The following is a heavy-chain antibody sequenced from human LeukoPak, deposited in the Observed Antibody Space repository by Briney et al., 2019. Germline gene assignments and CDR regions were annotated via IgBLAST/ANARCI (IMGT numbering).Heavy chain of an antibody. D-gene: IGHD2-2*01. V-gene: IGHV3-21*01. CDR3: ARDRGYCSNSICTYYYNYGMDV. CDR2: ISSSGSLI. CDR1: GFTFSSYS. J-gene: IGHJ6*02. Sequence: GGSLRLSCAASGFTFSSYSMKWVRQALGKGLEWVSSISSSGSLIYYADSVKGRFIISRDNGKNSLYLQMNSLRAEDTAVYYCARDRGYCSNSICTYYYNYGMDVWGQGTTVTVSS.